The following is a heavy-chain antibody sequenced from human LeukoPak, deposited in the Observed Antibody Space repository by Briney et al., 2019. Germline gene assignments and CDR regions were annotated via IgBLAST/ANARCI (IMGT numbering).Heavy chain of an antibody. V-gene: IGHV1-8*03. D-gene: IGHD2-15*01. CDR2: MNPNSGNT. J-gene: IGHJ6*04. Sequence: ASVKVSCKASGYTFTSYDINWVRQATGQGLEWMGWMNPNSGNTGYAQKFQGRVTITRNTSISTAYMELSSLRSEDTALYYCARSDIVEKMDVWGKGTTVTVSS. CDR3: ARSDIVEKMDV. CDR1: GYTFTSYD.